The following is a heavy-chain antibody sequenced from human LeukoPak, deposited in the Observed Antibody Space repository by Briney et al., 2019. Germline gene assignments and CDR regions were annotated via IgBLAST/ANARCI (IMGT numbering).Heavy chain of an antibody. Sequence: ASVKVSCKVSGYTLTELSMHWVRQAPGKGLEWMGGFDPEDGETIYAQKFQGRVTMTEDTSTDTAYMELSSLRSEDTAAYYCATVVVTAPGEDYFDYWAREPWSPSPQ. D-gene: IGHD2-21*02. CDR1: GYTLTELS. CDR3: ATVVVTAPGEDYFDY. J-gene: IGHJ4*02. CDR2: FDPEDGET. V-gene: IGHV1-24*01.